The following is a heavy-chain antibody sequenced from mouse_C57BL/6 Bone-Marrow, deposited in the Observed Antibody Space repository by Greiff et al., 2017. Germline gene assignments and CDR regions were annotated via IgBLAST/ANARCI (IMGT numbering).Heavy chain of an antibody. Sequence: EVKLVESGGGLVKPGGSLKLSCAASGFTFSDYGMHWVRQAPEKGLEWVAYISSGSSTIYYADTVKGRFTISRDNAKNTLFLQMTSLRSADTAKYYCARRGLRPLYWYFDVWGTGTTVTVSS. CDR1: GFTFSDYG. V-gene: IGHV5-17*01. CDR3: ARRGLRPLYWYFDV. D-gene: IGHD2-4*01. CDR2: ISSGSSTI. J-gene: IGHJ1*03.